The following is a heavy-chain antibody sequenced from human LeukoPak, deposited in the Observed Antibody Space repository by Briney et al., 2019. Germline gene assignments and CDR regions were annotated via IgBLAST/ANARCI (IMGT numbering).Heavy chain of an antibody. CDR1: GGSFSGYY. CDR3: ARDQGGYCSSTSCYARYYYYYYMDV. D-gene: IGHD2-2*01. CDR2: INHSGST. Sequence: SETLSLTCAVYGGSFSGYYWSWIRQPPGKGLEWIGEINHSGSTNYNPSLKSRVTISVDTSKSQFSLKLSSVTAADTAVYYCARDQGGYCSSTSCYARYYYYYYMDVWGKGTTVTISS. V-gene: IGHV4-34*01. J-gene: IGHJ6*03.